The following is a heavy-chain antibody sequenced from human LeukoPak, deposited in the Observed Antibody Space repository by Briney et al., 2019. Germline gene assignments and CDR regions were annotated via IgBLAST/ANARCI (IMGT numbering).Heavy chain of an antibody. Sequence: SGPTLVKPTHTLTLTCTFSGFSLSTSGVGVGWIRQPPGKALEWLALIYWDDDKRYSPSLKSRLTITKDTSKNQVVLTMTNMDPVDTAAYYCAHSLPTTYYYDSSGYYDSFFDYWGQGTLVTVSS. CDR3: AHSLPTTYYYDSSGYYDSFFDY. J-gene: IGHJ4*02. CDR2: IYWDDDK. V-gene: IGHV2-5*02. CDR1: GFSLSTSGVG. D-gene: IGHD3-22*01.